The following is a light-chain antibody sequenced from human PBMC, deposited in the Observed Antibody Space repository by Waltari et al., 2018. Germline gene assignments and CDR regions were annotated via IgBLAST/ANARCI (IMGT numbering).Light chain of an antibody. CDR3: QHRTRWPPLFT. V-gene: IGKV3-11*01. Sequence: EIELTQSPATLSLSPGESATLSCRASESVTGYLAWYQQKPGQAPTILIYSASRRVSGIPARVSGSGSGTDFTLTISSLEPEDFAVYYCQHRTRWPPLFTLGPGTRVDL. J-gene: IGKJ3*01. CDR2: SAS. CDR1: ESVTGY.